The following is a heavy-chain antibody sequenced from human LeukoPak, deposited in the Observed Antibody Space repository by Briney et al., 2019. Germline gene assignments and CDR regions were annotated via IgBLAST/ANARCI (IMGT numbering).Heavy chain of an antibody. CDR3: ASQYGSGSYPLDY. D-gene: IGHD3-10*01. V-gene: IGHV3-11*06. CDR1: GFTFSDYY. Sequence: PGGSLRLSCAASGFTFSDYYMSWIRQAPGKGLEWVSSISSSSSYIYYADSVKGRFTISRDNAKNSLYLKMNSLRAEDTAVYYCASQYGSGSYPLDYWGQGTLVTVSS. J-gene: IGHJ4*02. CDR2: ISSSSSYI.